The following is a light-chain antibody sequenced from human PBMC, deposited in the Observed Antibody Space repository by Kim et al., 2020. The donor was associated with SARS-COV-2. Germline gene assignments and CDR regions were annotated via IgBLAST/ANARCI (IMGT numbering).Light chain of an antibody. CDR3: QAWDSSTASVV. J-gene: IGLJ2*01. V-gene: IGLV3-1*01. Sequence: SYELTQPPSVSVSPGQTASITCSGNKLGDKYACWYQQKPGQSPVLVIYQDTKRPSGIPERFSGSNSGNTATLTISGTQAMDEADYYCQAWDSSTASVVFGRWTKLTVL. CDR1: KLGDKY. CDR2: QDT.